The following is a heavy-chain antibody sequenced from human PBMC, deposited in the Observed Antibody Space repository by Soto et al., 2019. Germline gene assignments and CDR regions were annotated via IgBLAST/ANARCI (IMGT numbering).Heavy chain of an antibody. J-gene: IGHJ6*02. CDR3: AKDSGYSGYDVYDYYYGMDV. CDR2: TSYDGSNK. V-gene: IGHV3-30*18. CDR1: GFTFSLYG. Sequence: GGSLRLSSAASGFTFSLYGMHWVRQAPGKGLEWVAVTSYDGSNKYYADSVKGRFTISRDNSKNTLYLQMNSLRAEDTAVYYCAKDSGYSGYDVYDYYYGMDVWGQGTTVTVSS. D-gene: IGHD5-12*01.